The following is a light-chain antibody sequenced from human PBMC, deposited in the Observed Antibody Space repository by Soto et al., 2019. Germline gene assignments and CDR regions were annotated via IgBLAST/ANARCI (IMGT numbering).Light chain of an antibody. Sequence: QSLMPHPASVSWAPGQSVTIACTGTSGDIGSYNRVSWYQQHPGKAPKLMIYEINKRPSGVPDRFSGSKSGNTASLTVSGLQAEDEADYYCSSFAGSNTFHYVFGTGTKVTVL. CDR3: SSFAGSNTFHYV. CDR2: EIN. V-gene: IGLV2-8*01. CDR1: SGDIGSYNR. J-gene: IGLJ1*01.